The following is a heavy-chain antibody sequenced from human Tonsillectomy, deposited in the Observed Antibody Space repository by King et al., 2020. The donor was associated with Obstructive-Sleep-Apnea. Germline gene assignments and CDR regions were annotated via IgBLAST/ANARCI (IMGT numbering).Heavy chain of an antibody. V-gene: IGHV3-23*04. D-gene: IGHD2-15*01. CDR1: GFTFSSYA. J-gene: IGHJ4*02. Sequence: QLVQSGGGLVQPGGSLRLSCAASGFTFSSYAMSWVRQAPGKGLEWVSAISGSGGSTYYADSVKGRFTISRDNSKNTLYLQMNSLRAEDTAVYYCAKDYQGYCSGGSCLRGAFDYWGQGTLVTVSS. CDR2: ISGSGGST. CDR3: AKDYQGYCSGGSCLRGAFDY.